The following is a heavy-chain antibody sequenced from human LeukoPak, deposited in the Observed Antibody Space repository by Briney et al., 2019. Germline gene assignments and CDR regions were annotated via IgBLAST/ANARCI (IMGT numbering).Heavy chain of an antibody. V-gene: IGHV1-46*01. CDR2: INPSGGST. CDR1: GYTFTSYY. CDR3: ARDLSGQLGFDH. J-gene: IGHJ4*02. Sequence: ASVKVSCKASGYTFTSYYMHWVRQAPGQGLEWMGIINPSGGSTSYAQKFQGRVTMTRDMSTSTVYMELSSLRSEDTAVYYCARDLSGQLGFDHWGQGTLVTVSS. D-gene: IGHD6-6*01.